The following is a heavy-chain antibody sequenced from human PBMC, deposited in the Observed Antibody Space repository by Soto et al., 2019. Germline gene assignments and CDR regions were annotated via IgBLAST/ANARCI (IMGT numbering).Heavy chain of an antibody. J-gene: IGHJ2*01. Sequence: QVQLQESGPGLVKPSQTLSLTCTVSGGSISSGDYYWSWIRQPPGKGLEWIGYIYYSGSTYYNPSLKSRVTISXXTXKXXFSLKLSSVTAADTAVYYCARASYSSGWYERYFDLWGRGTLVTVSS. CDR1: GGSISSGDYY. V-gene: IGHV4-30-4*01. CDR2: IYYSGST. D-gene: IGHD6-19*01. CDR3: ARASYSSGWYERYFDL.